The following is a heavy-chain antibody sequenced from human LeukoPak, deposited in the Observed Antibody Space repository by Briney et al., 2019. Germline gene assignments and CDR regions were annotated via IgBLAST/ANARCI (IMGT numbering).Heavy chain of an antibody. CDR1: GGSISSYY. Sequence: PSETLSLTCTVSGGSISSYYWGWIRQPPGKGLEWIGSISYSGSTFYNPSLKSRVTISLDTSKKQFSLKLSSVTAADTAVYYCARQTGIFESWGQGTLVTASS. J-gene: IGHJ4*02. CDR2: ISYSGST. V-gene: IGHV4-39*07. CDR3: ARQTGIFES. D-gene: IGHD1-1*01.